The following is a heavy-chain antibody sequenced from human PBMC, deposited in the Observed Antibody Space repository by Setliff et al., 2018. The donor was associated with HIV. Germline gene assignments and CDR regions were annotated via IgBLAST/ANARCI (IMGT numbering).Heavy chain of an antibody. J-gene: IGHJ4*02. CDR1: GFTFSTYS. D-gene: IGHD1-20*01. Sequence: GSLRLSCAASGFTFSTYSLNWVRQAPGKGLEWVSFISSTGSYITYADTVKGRFTVSRDNAENSLFLQMDGLRAEDTAIYYCASGIDPYTSTWVDSWGQGTLVTVSS. CDR2: ISSTGSYI. V-gene: IGHV3-21*04. CDR3: ASGIDPYTSTWVDS.